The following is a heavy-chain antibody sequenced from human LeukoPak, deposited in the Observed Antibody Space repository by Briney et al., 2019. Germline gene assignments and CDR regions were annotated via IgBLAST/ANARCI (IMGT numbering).Heavy chain of an antibody. J-gene: IGHJ3*02. Sequence: SVKDSCKASGGTFSSYAISWVRQAPGQGLEWMGRIIPILGIANYAQKFQGRVTITADKSTSTAYMELSSLRSEDTAVYYCARAHSSGYQPSDAFDIWGQGTMVTVSS. D-gene: IGHD3-22*01. CDR3: ARAHSSGYQPSDAFDI. CDR2: IIPILGIA. V-gene: IGHV1-69*04. CDR1: GGTFSSYA.